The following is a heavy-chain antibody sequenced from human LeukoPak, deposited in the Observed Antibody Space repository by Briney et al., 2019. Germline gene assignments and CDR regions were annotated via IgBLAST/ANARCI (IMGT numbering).Heavy chain of an antibody. CDR3: ARVGGYSYGYNY. V-gene: IGHV4-34*01. CDR2: INHSGST. J-gene: IGHJ4*02. Sequence: SETLSLTCAVYGGSFSGYYWSWIRQPPGKGLEWIGEINHSGSTNYNPSLKSRVTISVDTSKNQFSLKLSSVTAADTAVYYCARVGGYSYGYNYWGQGTLVTVPS. CDR1: GGSFSGYY. D-gene: IGHD5-18*01.